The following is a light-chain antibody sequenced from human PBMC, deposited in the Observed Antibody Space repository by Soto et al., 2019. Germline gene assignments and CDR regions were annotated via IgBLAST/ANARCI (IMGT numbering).Light chain of an antibody. Sequence: DIQMTQSPSSLSASVGDRVTITCRASQDISNYLNWYQQRPGKAPKLLISDASNLERGFPSRFSGTRSGTNFTFAITTLQPEDIAKYYCQQSDSLPITFVQGTRLEI. CDR2: DAS. J-gene: IGKJ5*01. V-gene: IGKV1-33*01. CDR3: QQSDSLPIT. CDR1: QDISNY.